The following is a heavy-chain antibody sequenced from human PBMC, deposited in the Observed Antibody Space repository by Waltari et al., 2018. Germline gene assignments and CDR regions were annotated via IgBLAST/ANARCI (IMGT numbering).Heavy chain of an antibody. J-gene: IGHJ4*02. CDR2: LDNSALT. CDR1: GGPISSYH. Sequence: QVQLQGSGPGLVKPSETLSLTCTVAGGPISSYHSSWLRLPPGQGLEWIWRLDNSALTNSNPSLKSRVTMSVDTSKNQFSLKLSSVTAADTAVYYCARTESYSSSTFDYWGQGTLVTVSS. D-gene: IGHD6-6*01. V-gene: IGHV4-4*07. CDR3: ARTESYSSSTFDY.